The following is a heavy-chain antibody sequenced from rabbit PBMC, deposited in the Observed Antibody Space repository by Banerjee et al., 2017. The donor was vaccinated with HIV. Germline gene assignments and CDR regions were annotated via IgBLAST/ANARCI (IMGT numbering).Heavy chain of an antibody. CDR2: IDAGSSGST. CDR1: GFSLSNYY. CDR3: ARYGTISGYYIWDL. D-gene: IGHD1-1*01. J-gene: IGHJ6*01. V-gene: IGHV1S45*01. Sequence: QEQLEESAGGLVNPGGSLTLTCTASGFSLSNYYMGWVRQAPGKGLEWIGYIDAGSSGSTYYASWVNGRFTISSHNAQNTLYLQLNSLTAADTATYFCARYGTISGYYIWDLWGPGTLVTVS.